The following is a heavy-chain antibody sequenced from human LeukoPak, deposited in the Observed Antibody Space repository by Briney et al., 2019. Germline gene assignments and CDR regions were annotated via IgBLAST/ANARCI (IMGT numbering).Heavy chain of an antibody. J-gene: IGHJ4*02. Sequence: GGSLRLSCAASGFTVSSNYMSWVRQAPGKGLEWVSVIYSGGSTYYADSVKGRFTISRDNSKNTLYLQMNSLRAEDTAVYYCARGANYDILTGYMYYFDYWGQGTLATVSS. CDR3: ARGANYDILTGYMYYFDY. CDR1: GFTVSSNY. V-gene: IGHV3-66*02. D-gene: IGHD3-9*01. CDR2: IYSGGST.